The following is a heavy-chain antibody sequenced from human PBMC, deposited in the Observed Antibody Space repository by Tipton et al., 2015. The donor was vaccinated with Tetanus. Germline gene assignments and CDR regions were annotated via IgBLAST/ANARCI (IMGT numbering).Heavy chain of an antibody. J-gene: IGHJ3*02. CDR2: IYSGGST. CDR1: GFIVSSNY. D-gene: IGHD2-21*02. CDR3: ARVTSSPLDI. V-gene: IGHV3-53*01. Sequence: CAASGFIVSSNYMSWVRQAPGKGLEWVSGIYSGGSTYYADSVKGRFTISRDNSKNTLYLQMNSLRAEDTAVYYCARVTSSPLDIWGQGTMVTVSS.